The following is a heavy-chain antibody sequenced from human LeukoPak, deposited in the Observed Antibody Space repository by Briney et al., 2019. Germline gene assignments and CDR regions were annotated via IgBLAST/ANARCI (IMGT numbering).Heavy chain of an antibody. D-gene: IGHD2-15*01. V-gene: IGHV3-7*01. CDR1: GFTFSDYY. Sequence: GGSLRLSCAASGFTFSDYYMSWIRQAPGKGLEWVANIMQDGSGKYYVDSVKGRFTISRDNAKNSLYLQMNSLRAGDTAVYYCAKLGSGYFDYWGQGTLVTVSS. CDR2: IMQDGSGK. J-gene: IGHJ4*02. CDR3: AKLGSGYFDY.